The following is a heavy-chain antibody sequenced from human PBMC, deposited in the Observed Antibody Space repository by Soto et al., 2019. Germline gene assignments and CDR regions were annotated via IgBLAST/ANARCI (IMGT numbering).Heavy chain of an antibody. J-gene: IGHJ4*02. CDR2: IHYSGRT. Sequence: SETLSLTCSVSNGSIREFYWTWIRQPPGKILEWIGYIHYSGRTDYNPSLTSRATMSVDTSKNQFSLNLKSITAADTAVYYCVRVGVGIGNHFDSWGRGTLVTVSS. CDR1: NGSIREFY. D-gene: IGHD1-26*01. V-gene: IGHV4-59*12. CDR3: VRVGVGIGNHFDS.